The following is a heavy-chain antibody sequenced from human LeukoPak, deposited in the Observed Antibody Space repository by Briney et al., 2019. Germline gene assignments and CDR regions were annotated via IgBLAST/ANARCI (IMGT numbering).Heavy chain of an antibody. Sequence: GGSLRLSCAASGFTFNIYAMSWVRQAPGKGLEWVSLIYSGGSTYYADSVKGRFTISRDNSKNTLYLQMNSLRAEDTAVYYCAREVAAGYPDYFDYWGQGTLVTVSS. CDR1: GFTFNIYA. CDR3: AREVAAGYPDYFDY. CDR2: IYSGGST. D-gene: IGHD5-12*01. V-gene: IGHV3-66*01. J-gene: IGHJ4*02.